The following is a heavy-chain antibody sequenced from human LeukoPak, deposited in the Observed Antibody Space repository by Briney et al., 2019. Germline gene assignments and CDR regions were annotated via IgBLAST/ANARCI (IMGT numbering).Heavy chain of an antibody. CDR1: GGTFSSYA. CDR2: IIPILGIA. J-gene: IGHJ5*02. Sequence: SAKVSCKASGGTFSSYAISWVRQAPGQGLEWMGRIIPILGIANYAQKFQGRVTITADKSTSTAYMELSSLRSEDTAVYYCATTQGGCSSTSCRGVDWFDPWGQGTLVTVSS. V-gene: IGHV1-69*04. CDR3: ATTQGGCSSTSCRGVDWFDP. D-gene: IGHD2-2*01.